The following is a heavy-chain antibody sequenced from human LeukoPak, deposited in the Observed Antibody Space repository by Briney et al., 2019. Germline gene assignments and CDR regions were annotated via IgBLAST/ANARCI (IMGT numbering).Heavy chain of an antibody. D-gene: IGHD3-9*01. V-gene: IGHV6-1*01. CDR3: ARGPTYYDILTGYSPRGWFDP. CDR2: TYYRSKWYN. CDR1: GDSVSSNSAA. Sequence: SQTLSLTCAISGDSVSSNSAAWNWIRQSPSRGLEWLGRTYYRSKWYNDYAVSVKSRITINPDTSKNQFSLQLNSVTPEDTAVYYCARGPTYYDILTGYSPRGWFDPWGQGTLVTVSS. J-gene: IGHJ5*02.